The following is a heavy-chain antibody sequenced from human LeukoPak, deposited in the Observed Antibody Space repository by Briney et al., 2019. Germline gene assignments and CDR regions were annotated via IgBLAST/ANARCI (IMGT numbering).Heavy chain of an antibody. CDR3: ARDNSVGDSAWWFDP. CDR2: INPSGDNT. D-gene: IGHD5-12*01. Sequence: ASVKVSCKTSGYSENFYGITWVRQVAGQGLEWMGIINPSGDNTWYAQKFQGRVTMTRDMATSTDYMEVSSLRSEDTAVYYCARDNSVGDSAWWFDPWGQGTLVTVSS. V-gene: IGHV1-46*02. J-gene: IGHJ5*02. CDR1: GYSENFYG.